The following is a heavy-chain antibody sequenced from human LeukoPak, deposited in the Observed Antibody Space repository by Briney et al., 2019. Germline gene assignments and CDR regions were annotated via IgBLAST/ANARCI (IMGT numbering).Heavy chain of an antibody. CDR1: GGSISSSSYS. J-gene: IGHJ4*02. CDR2: IYYSGST. D-gene: IGHD3-22*01. CDR3: ARYASSGYYRYYFDY. V-gene: IGHV4-39*01. Sequence: SETLSLTCTVSGGSISSSSYSWGWIRQPPGKGLEWIGTIYYSGSTYYNPSLKSRVTISEDTSKNQFSLNLRSVTAADTAVYYCARYASSGYYRYYFDYWGQGTLVTVSS.